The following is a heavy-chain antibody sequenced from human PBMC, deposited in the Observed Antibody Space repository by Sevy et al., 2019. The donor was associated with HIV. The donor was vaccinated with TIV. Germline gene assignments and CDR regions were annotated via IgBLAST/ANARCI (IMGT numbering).Heavy chain of an antibody. CDR3: AKGYYDSSGYPAWDY. CDR2: ISWNSGSI. CDR1: GFTFDDYA. V-gene: IGHV3-9*01. D-gene: IGHD3-22*01. J-gene: IGHJ4*02. Sequence: GGSLRLSCAASGFTFDDYAMHWVRQAPGKGLEWVSGISWNSGSIDYADSVKGRFTISRDNAKNSLYLHMNSLRAEDTALSCCAKGYYDSSGYPAWDYWGQGTLVTVSS.